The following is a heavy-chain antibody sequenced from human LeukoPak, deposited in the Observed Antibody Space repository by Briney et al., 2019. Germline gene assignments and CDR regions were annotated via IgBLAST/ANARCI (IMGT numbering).Heavy chain of an antibody. D-gene: IGHD1-26*01. CDR2: MNPNSGNT. CDR1: GYTFTSYD. V-gene: IGHV1-8*03. J-gene: IGHJ6*03. Sequence: ASVKVSCKASGYTFTSYDINWVRQATGQGLEWMGWMNPNSGNTGYAQKFQGRVTITRNTSISTAYMELSSLRSEDTAVYYCARGFRLYSGSYWGDYYYYYMEVWGKGTRSPSP. CDR3: ARGFRLYSGSYWGDYYYYYMEV.